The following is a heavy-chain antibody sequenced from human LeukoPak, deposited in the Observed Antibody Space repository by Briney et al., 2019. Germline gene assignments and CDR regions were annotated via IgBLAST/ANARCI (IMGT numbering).Heavy chain of an antibody. CDR3: AKAAGYSSSCYDY. J-gene: IGHJ4*02. Sequence: PSETLSLTCAVSGGSISSSNWWSWVRQPPGKGLEWIGEINHSGSTNYNPSLKSRVTISVDKSKNQFSLKLSSVTAADTAIYYCAKAAGYSSSCYDYWGQGTLVTVSS. CDR1: GGSISSSNW. V-gene: IGHV4-4*02. D-gene: IGHD6-13*01. CDR2: INHSGST.